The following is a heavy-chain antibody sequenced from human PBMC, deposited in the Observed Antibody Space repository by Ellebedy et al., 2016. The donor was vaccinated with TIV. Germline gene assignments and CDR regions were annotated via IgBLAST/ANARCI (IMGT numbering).Heavy chain of an antibody. CDR1: GFTFSTYG. V-gene: IGHV3-33*01. Sequence: GESLKISCAASGFTFSTYGMHWVRQAPGKGLEWVGVIWYDGSKKYYADSVKGRFTISRDNSKNTLYLQMYSLRVDDTAVYYCARNEWELIDYWGQGTLVTVSS. D-gene: IGHD1-26*01. CDR2: IWYDGSKK. J-gene: IGHJ4*02. CDR3: ARNEWELIDY.